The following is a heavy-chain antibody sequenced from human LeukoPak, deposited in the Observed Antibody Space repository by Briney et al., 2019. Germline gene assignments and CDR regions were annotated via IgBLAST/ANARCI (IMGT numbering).Heavy chain of an antibody. CDR3: ASFYCSGGSCYQYFSYYYMDV. V-gene: IGHV4-39*01. Sequence: SETLSLTCTVSGGSISSRSYYWGWIRQPPGKGLEWIGSIYYSGSTYYNPSLQSRVTISADTSKNQFSLKLNSVTAADTAVYYCASFYCSGGSCYQYFSYYYMDVWGKGTTVTISS. J-gene: IGHJ6*03. CDR2: IYYSGST. CDR1: GGSISSRSYY. D-gene: IGHD2-15*01.